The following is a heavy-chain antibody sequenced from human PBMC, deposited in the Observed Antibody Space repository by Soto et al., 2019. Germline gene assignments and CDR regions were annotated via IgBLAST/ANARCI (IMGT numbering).Heavy chain of an antibody. V-gene: IGHV1-69*08. D-gene: IGHD6-19*01. CDR1: GGTFSSYT. J-gene: IGHJ4*02. CDR3: ARDLGESVIAVAGTDY. CDR2: IIPILGIA. Sequence: QVQLVQSGAEVKKPGSSVKVSCKASGGTFSSYTISWVRQAPGQGLEWMGRIIPILGIANYAQKFQGRVTITADKSTSTAYMELSSLRSEDTAVYYCARDLGESVIAVAGTDYWGQGTLVTVSS.